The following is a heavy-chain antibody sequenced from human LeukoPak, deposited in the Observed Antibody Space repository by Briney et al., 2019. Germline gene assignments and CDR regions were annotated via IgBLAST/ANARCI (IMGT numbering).Heavy chain of an antibody. J-gene: IGHJ4*02. Sequence: SQTLSLTCTVSGGSISSGGYYWSWIRQHPGKGLEWIGYVYYSGSTYYNPSLKSRVTISVDTSKNQFYLKLSSVTAADTAVYYCAKVCRSCSTYNLDYWGQGTLVTVSS. D-gene: IGHD2-2*01. V-gene: IGHV4-31*03. CDR2: VYYSGST. CDR3: AKVCRSCSTYNLDY. CDR1: GGSISSGGYY.